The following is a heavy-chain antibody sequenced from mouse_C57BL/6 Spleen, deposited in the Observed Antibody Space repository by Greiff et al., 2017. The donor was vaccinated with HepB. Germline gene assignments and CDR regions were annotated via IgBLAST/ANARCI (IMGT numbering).Heavy chain of an antibody. V-gene: IGHV2-6*03. D-gene: IGHD1-1*01. Sequence: VMLVESGPGLVAPSQSLSITCTVSGFSLTSYGVHWVRQPPGKGLEWLVVIWSDGSTTYNSALKSRLSISKDNSKSQVFLKMNSLQTDDTAMYYCARHRGLRVGDYWYFDVWGTGTTVTVSS. CDR1: GFSLTSYG. CDR3: ARHRGLRVGDYWYFDV. J-gene: IGHJ1*03. CDR2: IWSDGST.